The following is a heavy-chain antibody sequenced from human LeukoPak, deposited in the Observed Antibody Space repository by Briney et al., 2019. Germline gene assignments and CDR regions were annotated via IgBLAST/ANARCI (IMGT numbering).Heavy chain of an antibody. V-gene: IGHV4-39*01. CDR1: GDSIGSSAYY. Sequence: PSETPSLTCSVSGDSIGSSAYYWGWIRQSPGKGLEWLGSIYHSGSTYDNPSPKSRVTISVDTSKNQFSLKLDSVTAADTAVYSCARLNPANHCFDPWGQGTLVTVSS. CDR3: ARLNPANHCFDP. J-gene: IGHJ5*02. D-gene: IGHD2-2*01. CDR2: IYHSGST.